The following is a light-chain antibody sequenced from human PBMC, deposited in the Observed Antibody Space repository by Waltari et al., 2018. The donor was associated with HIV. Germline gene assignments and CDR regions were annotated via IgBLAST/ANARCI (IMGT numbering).Light chain of an antibody. CDR1: ASDVGAYNY. Sequence: QSALTQPPSASGSPGQSVTISCTGKASDVGAYNYVSWYQQHPGKPPKLIIYEVFKRPSGVPDRVSGSKSGNSASLTVSGLQAEDEANYYGASYAGRNTLVFGGGTKLTVL. CDR3: ASYAGRNTLV. CDR2: EVF. J-gene: IGLJ2*01. V-gene: IGLV2-8*01.